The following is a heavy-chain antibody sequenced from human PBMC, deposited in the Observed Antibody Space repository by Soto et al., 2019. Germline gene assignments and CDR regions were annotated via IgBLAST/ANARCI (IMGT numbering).Heavy chain of an antibody. J-gene: IGHJ5*02. D-gene: IGHD2-15*01. Sequence: GGSLRLSCAASGFTFSSYAMSWVRQAPGKGLEWVSAISGSGGSTYYADSVKGRFTISRDNSKNTLYLQMNSLRAEDTAVYYCASVVAAIYWFDPWGQGTLVTVSS. CDR1: GFTFSSYA. V-gene: IGHV3-23*01. CDR2: ISGSGGST. CDR3: ASVVAAIYWFDP.